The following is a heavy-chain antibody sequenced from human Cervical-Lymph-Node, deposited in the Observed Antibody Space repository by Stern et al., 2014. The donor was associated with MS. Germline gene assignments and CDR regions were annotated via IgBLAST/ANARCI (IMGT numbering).Heavy chain of an antibody. V-gene: IGHV4-31*03. CDR1: GGSISSGGYY. J-gene: IGHJ5*02. Sequence: VQLVESGPGLVKPSQTLSLTCTVSGGSISSGGYYWSWIRQHPGKGLEWIGYIYYSGSTYYNLSLKSRVTISVDTSKNQFSLKLSSVTAADTAVYYCARGGRDGLRIDPWGQGILVTVSS. CDR2: IYYSGST. CDR3: ARGGRDGLRIDP. D-gene: IGHD5-18*01.